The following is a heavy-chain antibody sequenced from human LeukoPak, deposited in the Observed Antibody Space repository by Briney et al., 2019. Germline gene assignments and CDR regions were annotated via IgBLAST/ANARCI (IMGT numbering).Heavy chain of an antibody. CDR1: AYTFTNYA. V-gene: IGHV7-4-1*02. Sequence: ASVKVSCKASAYTFTNYAMNWVRQALGQGLEWMGWINTNTGNPSYAQGFTGRFVFSLDTSVSTAYLQISSLKAEDTAVYYCARGTSGLVTTNDYWGQGTLVTVSS. J-gene: IGHJ4*02. CDR3: ARGTSGLVTTNDY. D-gene: IGHD3/OR15-3a*01. CDR2: INTNTGNP.